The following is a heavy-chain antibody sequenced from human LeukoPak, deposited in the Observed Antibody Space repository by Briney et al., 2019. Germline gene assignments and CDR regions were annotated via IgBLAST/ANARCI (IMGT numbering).Heavy chain of an antibody. CDR2: IYYSGST. J-gene: IGHJ6*02. CDR3: ARDSGTYYYDSSGYYYFRADPQYYYYGMDV. Sequence: SETLSLTCTVSGGSISSSSYYWGWIRQPPGKGLEWIGSIYYSGSTYYNPSLKSRVTISVDTSKNQFSLKLSSVTAADTAVYYCARDSGTYYYDSSGYYYFRADPQYYYYGMDVWGQGTTVTVSS. V-gene: IGHV4-39*07. D-gene: IGHD3-22*01. CDR1: GGSISSSSYY.